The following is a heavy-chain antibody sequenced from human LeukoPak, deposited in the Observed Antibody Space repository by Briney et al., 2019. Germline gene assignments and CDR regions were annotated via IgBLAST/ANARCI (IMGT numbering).Heavy chain of an antibody. CDR2: IYYSGTT. Sequence: PSETLSLTCTVSGGSISSSNYYWGWIRQPPGKGLEWIGSIYYSGTTYYSSSIKSRVIISVDTSKNQFSLKLSSVTATDTAVYYCARHEAQDFDYWGQGTLVTVSS. CDR3: ARHEAQDFDY. V-gene: IGHV4-39*01. CDR1: GGSISSSNYY. J-gene: IGHJ4*02.